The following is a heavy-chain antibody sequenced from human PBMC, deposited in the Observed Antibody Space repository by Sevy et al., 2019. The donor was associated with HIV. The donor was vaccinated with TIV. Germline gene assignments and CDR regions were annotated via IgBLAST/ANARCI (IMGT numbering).Heavy chain of an antibody. CDR1: GYNFNNYY. CDR3: ARGDGTGLCFDY. J-gene: IGHJ4*02. D-gene: IGHD6-13*01. V-gene: IGHV1-46*02. CDR2: INPTSGST. Sequence: ASVKVSCKASGYNFNNYYIHWVRQAPGQGLEWMGVINPTSGSTYYAQKFQGRVTMTRDTSTSIVYMDLRRLTSDDTDVYYCARGDGTGLCFDYWGQGTLVTVSS.